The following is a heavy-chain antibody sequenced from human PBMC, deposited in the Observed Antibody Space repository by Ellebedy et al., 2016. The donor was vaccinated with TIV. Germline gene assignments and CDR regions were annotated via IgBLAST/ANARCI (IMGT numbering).Heavy chain of an antibody. CDR1: GGSMRSYY. D-gene: IGHD1-1*01. Sequence: SETLSLTCTVSGGSMRSYYWSWIRQPPGKGLEWIGYIYYSGSTNHNPSLKSRVTISVDTSKNQISLKLSSVTAADTAMYYCTRGGTSYSDYWGQGTLVTVSS. CDR3: TRGGTSYSDY. J-gene: IGHJ4*02. CDR2: IYYSGST. V-gene: IGHV4-59*01.